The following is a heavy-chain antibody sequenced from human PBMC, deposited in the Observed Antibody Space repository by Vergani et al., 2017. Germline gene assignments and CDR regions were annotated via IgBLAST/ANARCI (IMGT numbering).Heavy chain of an antibody. Sequence: QVQLQQWGGGLLKPSETLSLTCVVNGGSFTSYHWTWIRQSPGEGLEWVGDIDHTGRPDYNPSLKSRLTMSVDKSRNQFSLTLNSVTATDTAIYFCARVNTETNGHLYYYYYKHVWGQGTAVTVS. CDR3: ARVNTETNGHLYYYYYKHV. D-gene: IGHD4-11*01. J-gene: IGHJ6*03. V-gene: IGHV4-34*01. CDR2: IDHTGRP. CDR1: GGSFTSYH.